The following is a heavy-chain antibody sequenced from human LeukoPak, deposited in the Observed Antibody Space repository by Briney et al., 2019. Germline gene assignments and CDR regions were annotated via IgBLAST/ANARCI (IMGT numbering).Heavy chain of an antibody. CDR3: ARSLDDLWAFDY. CDR1: GFTFSSYS. Sequence: GGSPRLSCAASGFTFSSYSMNWVRQAPGKGLEWVSSISSSSSYIYYADSVKGRFTISRDNAKNSLYLQMNSLRAEDTAVYYCARSLDDLWAFDYWGQGTLVTVSS. CDR2: ISSSSSYI. V-gene: IGHV3-21*01. D-gene: IGHD3-10*01. J-gene: IGHJ4*02.